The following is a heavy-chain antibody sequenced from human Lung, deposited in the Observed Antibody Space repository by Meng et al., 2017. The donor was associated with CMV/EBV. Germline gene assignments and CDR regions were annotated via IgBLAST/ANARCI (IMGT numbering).Heavy chain of an antibody. CDR1: GYSVSSGNY. Sequence: SXTXSLTCTVSGYSVSSGNYWGWIRQPPGKGLGWIGSFYHTGSTSYNPSLKSRVTISLDTSKNQFSLKLTSVTAADTAVYYCARGWGAALDDWGQGALVTVSS. CDR3: ARGWGAALDD. J-gene: IGHJ4*02. V-gene: IGHV4-38-2*02. D-gene: IGHD1-26*01. CDR2: FYHTGST.